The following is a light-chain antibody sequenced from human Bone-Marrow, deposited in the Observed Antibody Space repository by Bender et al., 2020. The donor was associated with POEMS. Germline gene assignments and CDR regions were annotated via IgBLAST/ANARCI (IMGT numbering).Light chain of an antibody. Sequence: SYILTQPPSVSVAPGQTARITCVEGDIGGKTVVWYQQRPGRAPVLVLYDDRLRPSGIPERFSGSNSGNTATLTISRVEAGDEADYYCQVWDISSDLWVFGGGTKLTVL. CDR2: DDR. J-gene: IGLJ3*02. CDR1: DIGGKT. V-gene: IGLV3-21*02. CDR3: QVWDISSDLWV.